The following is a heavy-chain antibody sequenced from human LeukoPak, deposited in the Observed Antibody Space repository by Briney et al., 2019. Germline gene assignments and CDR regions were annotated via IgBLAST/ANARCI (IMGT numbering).Heavy chain of an antibody. CDR1: GFTFSNAW. Sequence: GGSLRLSCAASGFTFSNAWMSWVRQAPGKGLEWVGRIKSKTDGGTADYAAPVKGRFTISRDDSKNTLYLQMNSLRTEDTAVYYCARQQLVFDYWGQGTLVTVSS. CDR3: ARQQLVFDY. V-gene: IGHV3-15*01. CDR2: IKSKTDGGTA. J-gene: IGHJ4*02. D-gene: IGHD6-13*01.